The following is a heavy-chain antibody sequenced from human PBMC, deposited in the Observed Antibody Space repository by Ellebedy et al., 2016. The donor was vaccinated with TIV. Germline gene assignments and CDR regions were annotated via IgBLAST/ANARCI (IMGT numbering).Heavy chain of an antibody. V-gene: IGHV4-59*01. J-gene: IGHJ4*02. Sequence: MPSETLSLTCTVSGASIRIYYWSWIRQPPGKGLEWIGFIFHTGDTNYSPSLKSRVAISLDTSKNQFSLKLTSVTDADTAVYYCARGGASSKYFDYWGLGTLVTVSS. CDR3: ARGGASSKYFDY. CDR1: GASIRIYY. CDR2: IFHTGDT.